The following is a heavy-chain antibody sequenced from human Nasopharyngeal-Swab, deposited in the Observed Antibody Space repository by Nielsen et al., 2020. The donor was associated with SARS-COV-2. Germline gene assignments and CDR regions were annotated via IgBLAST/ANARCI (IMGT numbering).Heavy chain of an antibody. D-gene: IGHD6-13*01. CDR2: FDPEDGET. V-gene: IGHV1-24*01. J-gene: IGHJ6*02. CDR3: ARSSTGYSSSWYWAVARLDYSMDV. CDR1: GYTLTELS. Sequence: ASVKVSCKVSGYTLTELSMHWVRQAPGKGLEWRGGFDPEDGETIYAQKFQGRVTMTEDTSTDTAYMELSSLRSEDTAVYYCARSSTGYSSSWYWAVARLDYSMDVWGQGTTVTVSS.